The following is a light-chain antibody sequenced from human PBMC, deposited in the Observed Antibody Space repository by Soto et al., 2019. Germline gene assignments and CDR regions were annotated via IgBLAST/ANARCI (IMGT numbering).Light chain of an antibody. V-gene: IGKV1-39*01. J-gene: IGKJ1*01. CDR2: GAS. CDR3: QQSHSTPWT. CDR1: QTITTY. Sequence: DIQMTQSPSSLSASVGDRVTITCRASQTITTYLNWYQQKPGKAPQLLIYGASSLQSGVPSRFSGSGSGTEFTLAISSLQPEDFATYHCQQSHSTPWTFGQGTKVEIK.